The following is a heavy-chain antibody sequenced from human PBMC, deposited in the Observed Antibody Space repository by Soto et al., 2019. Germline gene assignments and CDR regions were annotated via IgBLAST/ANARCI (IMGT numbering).Heavy chain of an antibody. CDR3: ARGIVGNLVYFDX. CDR1: GYSFTSYW. J-gene: IGHJ4*02. Sequence: PGEALKISWDGSGYSFTSYWIGWVRQMPGKGLELVGIIFPGDSNSIYSPSFQGQVTISAYKSISTAYLQWSSLNASDTAMYYCARGIVGNLVYFDXWGQGTTVTVSX. V-gene: IGHV5-51*01. CDR2: IFPGDSNS. D-gene: IGHD3-22*01.